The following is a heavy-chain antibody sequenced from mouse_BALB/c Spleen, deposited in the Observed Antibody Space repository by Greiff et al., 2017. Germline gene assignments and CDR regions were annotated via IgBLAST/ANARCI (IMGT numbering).Heavy chain of an antibody. V-gene: IGHV5-6-5*01. CDR3: ASYYGYDAFDY. Sequence: EVMLVESGGGLVKPGGSLKLSCAASGFTFSSYAMSWVRQTPEKRLEWVASISSGGSTYYPDSVKGRFTISRDNARNILYLQMSSLRSEDTAMYYCASYYGYDAFDYWGQGTTLTVSS. CDR2: ISSGGST. CDR1: GFTFSSYA. J-gene: IGHJ2*01. D-gene: IGHD2-2*01.